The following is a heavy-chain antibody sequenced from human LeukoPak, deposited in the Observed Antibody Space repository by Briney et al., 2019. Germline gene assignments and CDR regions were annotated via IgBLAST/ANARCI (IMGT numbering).Heavy chain of an antibody. CDR2: IITLLDMT. CDR1: GGTFDYSY. Sequence: GASVPVSSKASGGTFDYSYINWVRQAPGQGLEWMGRIITLLDMTNYAQKFKCRVSITADKSKITAYMELSSLKSDDTAVYYCSRGPYSWNEVPDYCCQGTLVSVSS. CDR3: SRGPYSWNEVPDY. J-gene: IGHJ4*02. D-gene: IGHD1-20*01. V-gene: IGHV1-69*04.